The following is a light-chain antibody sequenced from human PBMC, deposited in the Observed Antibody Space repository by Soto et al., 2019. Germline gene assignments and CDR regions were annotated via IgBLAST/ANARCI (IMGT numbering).Light chain of an antibody. CDR2: AAT. CDR3: HHYNRTPQT. Sequence: EIVMTQSPATLSVSPGERATLSCRASQSVSSSYVAWYQQKPGQTPRLLIYAATNRATGIPDRFSGSASGTDFTLTISRVEPEDFAVFYCHHYNRTPQTFGQGTKLEIK. V-gene: IGKV3-20*01. J-gene: IGKJ2*01. CDR1: QSVSSSY.